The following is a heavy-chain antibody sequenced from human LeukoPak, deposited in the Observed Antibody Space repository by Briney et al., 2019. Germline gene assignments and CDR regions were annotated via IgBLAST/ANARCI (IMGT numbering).Heavy chain of an antibody. J-gene: IGHJ6*03. CDR2: IYYSGGT. D-gene: IGHD3-16*01. Sequence: SETLSLTCTVSGGSISNKYWSWIRQPPGKGLEWIGYIYYSGGTNYNPSLKSRVTILVDTSKNQFSLKLSSVTAADTAVYYCARETSQKGAHYMDVWGKGTTVTISS. CDR1: GGSISNKY. CDR3: ARETSQKGAHYMDV. V-gene: IGHV4-59*01.